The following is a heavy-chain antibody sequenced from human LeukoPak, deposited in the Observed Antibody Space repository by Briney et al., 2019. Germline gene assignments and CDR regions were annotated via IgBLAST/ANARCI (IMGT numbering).Heavy chain of an antibody. J-gene: IGHJ4*02. CDR1: GFSFSTYH. D-gene: IGHD3-10*01. Sequence: GGSLRLSCAASGFSFSTYHINWVRQAPGKGLEGVSYISSDGGTTSYADSVTGRFTISRDMAKNSLYLQMNSLRDEDTAVYYCATYRGPLDYWGQGTLVTVSS. CDR2: ISSDGGTT. V-gene: IGHV3-48*02. CDR3: ATYRGPLDY.